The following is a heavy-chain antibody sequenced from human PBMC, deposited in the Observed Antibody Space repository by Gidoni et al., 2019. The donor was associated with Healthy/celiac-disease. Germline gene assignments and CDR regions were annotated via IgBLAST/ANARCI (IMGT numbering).Heavy chain of an antibody. J-gene: IGHJ3*02. CDR3: AKDSGYCGGGTCFSVFDI. CDR2: ITWNSASK. CDR1: GFPFADFA. D-gene: IGHD2-15*01. Sequence: EVQLVESGGGLVQPGRSLRLSCAVSGFPFADFALHWVRQGPGKALEWVSGITWNSASKDYADSVKGRFTISRDNAKNSLYLQMNSLRPEDTALYYCAKDSGYCGGGTCFSVFDIWGQGTMVTVSS. V-gene: IGHV3-9*01.